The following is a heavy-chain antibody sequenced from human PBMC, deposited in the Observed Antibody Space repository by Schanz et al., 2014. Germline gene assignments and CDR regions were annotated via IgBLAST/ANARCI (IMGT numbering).Heavy chain of an antibody. J-gene: IGHJ4*02. D-gene: IGHD2-21*01. CDR2: MNPDSGNT. V-gene: IGHV1-8*01. CDR3: ARDRLECGAECYSVEVFEI. CDR1: GYTFTSYD. Sequence: QVQLIQSGAEVKKPGASVKVSCTASGYTFTSYDFNWVRQAPGQGLEWMGWMNPDSGNTGYAQKFQGRVTMTRITSISTAYMELSSLRSEDTAVYYCARDRLECGAECYSVEVFEIWGQGTLVIVSS.